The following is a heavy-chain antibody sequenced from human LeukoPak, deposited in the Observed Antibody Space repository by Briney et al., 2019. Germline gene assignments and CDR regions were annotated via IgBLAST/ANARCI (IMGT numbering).Heavy chain of an antibody. J-gene: IGHJ1*01. CDR1: DFTFSSYA. CDR2: INGNGDNT. V-gene: IGHV3-23*01. CDR3: AAYCGGVCYSKGYFQF. D-gene: IGHD2-21*02. Sequence: PGGSLSFSFAASDFTFSSYAMSWVRQAPGKGLEWVSGINGNGDNTYYGDSVKGRLTISRDNSKNTLYLQMNSLRAEDTAVYYCAAYCGGVCYSKGYFQFWGQGTLVTVSS.